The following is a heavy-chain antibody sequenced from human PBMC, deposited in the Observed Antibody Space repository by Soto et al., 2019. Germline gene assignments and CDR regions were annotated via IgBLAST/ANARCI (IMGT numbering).Heavy chain of an antibody. V-gene: IGHV3-23*01. CDR1: GFTFSSYA. CDR3: AKGFRGGDYERGYYYYGMDV. CDR2: ISGSGGST. Sequence: GGSLRLSCAASGFTFSSYAMSWVRQAPGKGLEWVSAISGSGGSTYYADSVKGRFTISRDNSKNTLYLQMNSLRAEDTAVYYCAKGFRGGDYERGYYYYGMDVWGQGTTVTVSS. J-gene: IGHJ6*02. D-gene: IGHD4-17*01.